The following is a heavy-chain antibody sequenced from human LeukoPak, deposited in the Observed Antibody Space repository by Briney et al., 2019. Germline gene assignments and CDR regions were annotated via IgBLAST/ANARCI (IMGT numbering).Heavy chain of an antibody. Sequence: SXXLSLTCAVSGYSISSGYYWGWIRPRPGKGREGIGIIYPTGTTYYNPSLHPPVPISVDTSKNQFSLKLSSVTAADTAVYYCARVFPTGHYYYMDVWGKGTTVTVSS. CDR3: ARVFPTGHYYYMDV. J-gene: IGHJ6*03. CDR2: IYPTGTT. V-gene: IGHV4-38-2*01. D-gene: IGHD1-1*01. CDR1: GYSISSGYY.